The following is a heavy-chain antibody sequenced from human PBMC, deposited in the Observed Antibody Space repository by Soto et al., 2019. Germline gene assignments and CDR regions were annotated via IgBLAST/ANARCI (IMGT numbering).Heavy chain of an antibody. D-gene: IGHD1-1*01. J-gene: IGHJ5*02. Sequence: QVQLVESGGGVVQPGRSLILSCAASGFTFSNYAIHWVRQAPGKGLEWVALISYDGSNKNYADSVKGRFTISRDNSKNTLPLPMNSLRAEDTAIYFCANGPSRPGDAYNSGWSDPWRQGTLITVSS. CDR1: GFTFSNYA. V-gene: IGHV3-30-3*01. CDR3: ANGPSRPGDAYNSGWSDP. CDR2: ISYDGSNK.